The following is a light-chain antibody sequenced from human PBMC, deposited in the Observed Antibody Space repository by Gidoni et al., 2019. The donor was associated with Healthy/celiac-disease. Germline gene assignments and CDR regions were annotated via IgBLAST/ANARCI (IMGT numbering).Light chain of an antibody. CDR1: SSNIGSNT. Sequence: QSVLTQPPSASGTPGQRVTIPCSGSSSNIGSNTVHWYQQRPGTAPKLLIYSNNQRPSGVPDRFSGSKSGTSASLAISGLQSEDEADYYCAAWDDSLNGWVFGGGTKLTVL. V-gene: IGLV1-44*01. CDR2: SNN. J-gene: IGLJ3*02. CDR3: AAWDDSLNGWV.